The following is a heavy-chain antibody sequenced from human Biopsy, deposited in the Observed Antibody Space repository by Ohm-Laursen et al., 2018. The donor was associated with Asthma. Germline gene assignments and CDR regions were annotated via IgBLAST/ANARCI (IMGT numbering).Heavy chain of an antibody. CDR2: IYYSGTT. CDR3: VRGSSSWHHGPFHYYYGLDV. V-gene: IGHV4-39*01. Sequence: GTLSLTCGLSSGSGGYMRSGNYYWGWIRQPPGKGLEWIGSIYYSGTTSYNPSLESRVAVSADTSKNQFSLKLTSVTAADTAVYYCVRGSSSWHHGPFHYYYGLDVWGQGTTATVSS. J-gene: IGHJ6*02. CDR1: GGYMRSGNYY. D-gene: IGHD6-13*01.